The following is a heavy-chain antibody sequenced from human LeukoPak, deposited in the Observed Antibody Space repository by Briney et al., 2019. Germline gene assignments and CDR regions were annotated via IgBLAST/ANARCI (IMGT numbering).Heavy chain of an antibody. CDR3: ATVFDWGKEED. CDR1: GFTFSSYS. D-gene: IGHD7-27*01. J-gene: IGHJ4*02. Sequence: GGSLRFSCAASGFTFSSYSMNWVRQAPGKGLEWVAVISYDGSNKYYADSVKGRFTISRDNSKNTLYLQMNSLRAEDTAVYYCATVFDWGKEEDWGQGTLVTVSS. CDR2: ISYDGSNK. V-gene: IGHV3-30*03.